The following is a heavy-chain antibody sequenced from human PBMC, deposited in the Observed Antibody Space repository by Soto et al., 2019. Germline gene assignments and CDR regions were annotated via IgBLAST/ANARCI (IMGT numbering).Heavy chain of an antibody. CDR3: ARGPAGDKVDY. D-gene: IGHD7-27*01. CDR2: IYNSGST. J-gene: IGHJ4*02. CDR1: GDSVNNGRYY. V-gene: IGHV4-30-4*08. Sequence: SETLSLTCSVSGDSVNNGRYYWSWIRQTPGKGLEWIGHIYNSGSTYSNPSLRSRITISVDTSKNQFSLKLSSVTAADTAVYYCARGPAGDKVDYWGQGTLVTVSS.